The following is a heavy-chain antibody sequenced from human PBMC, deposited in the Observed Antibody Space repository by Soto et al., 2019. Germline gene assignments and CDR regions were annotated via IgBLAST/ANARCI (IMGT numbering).Heavy chain of an antibody. CDR3: ARSFGVAAAGPFDY. J-gene: IGHJ4*02. V-gene: IGHV4-31*03. CDR2: IYYSGST. CDR1: GGSISSGGYY. Sequence: QVQLQESGPGLVKPSQTLSLTCTVSGGSISSGGYYWSWIRQHPGKGLEWIGYIYYSGSTYYNPSLKSRVTISVETSKNQFSLKLSSVTAADTAVYCARSFGVAAAGPFDYWGQGTLVTVSS. D-gene: IGHD6-13*01.